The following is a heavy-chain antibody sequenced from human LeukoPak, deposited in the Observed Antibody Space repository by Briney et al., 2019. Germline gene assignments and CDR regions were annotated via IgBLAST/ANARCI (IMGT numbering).Heavy chain of an antibody. J-gene: IGHJ4*02. Sequence: GGSLRLPCAASGFTFSSYAMHWVRQAPGKGLEWVAVISYDGSNKYYADSVKGRFTISRDNSKNTLYLQMNSLRAEDTAVYYCARGPAYYYDSSGYYPFDYWGQGTLVTVSS. V-gene: IGHV3-30*04. CDR3: ARGPAYYYDSSGYYPFDY. D-gene: IGHD3-22*01. CDR2: ISYDGSNK. CDR1: GFTFSSYA.